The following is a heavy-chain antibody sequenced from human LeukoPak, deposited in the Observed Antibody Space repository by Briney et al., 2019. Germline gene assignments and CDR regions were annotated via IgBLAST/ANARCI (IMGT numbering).Heavy chain of an antibody. V-gene: IGHV4-59*01. J-gene: IGHJ4*02. Sequence: SETLSLTCTVSGDSISSYYWSWLRQPPGKGLEWIGYIHYSGSTNYNPSLKSRVTISEDTSKNQFSLKLTSVTAADTAVYYCAREIEYSGYFDFWGQGTLVTVSS. CDR2: IHYSGST. D-gene: IGHD2/OR15-2a*01. CDR3: AREIEYSGYFDF. CDR1: GDSISSYY.